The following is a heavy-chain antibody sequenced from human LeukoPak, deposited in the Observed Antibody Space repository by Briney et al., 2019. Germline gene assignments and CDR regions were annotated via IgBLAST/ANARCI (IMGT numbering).Heavy chain of an antibody. D-gene: IGHD3-10*01. CDR3: ARDSGREVLLWFGDLPYGMDV. J-gene: IGHJ6*02. CDR2: INPSGGST. Sequence: GASVKVSCKASGYTFTSYHMHWVRQAPGQGLEWMGIINPSGGSTSYAQKFQGRVTMTRDTSTSTVYMELSSLRSEDTAVYYCARDSGREVLLWFGDLPYGMDVWGQGTTVTVSS. V-gene: IGHV1-46*01. CDR1: GYTFTSYH.